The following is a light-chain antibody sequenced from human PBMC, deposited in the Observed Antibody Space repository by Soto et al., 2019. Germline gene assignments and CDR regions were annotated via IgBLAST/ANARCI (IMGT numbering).Light chain of an antibody. CDR2: SAS. CDR3: QQYNNWPLT. Sequence: VLTQSPATLSVSPGERATLSCRASQSVGSSIAWYRQRPGQTPTLLIYSASTRATGVPARCSGSGSGTEFTLTISSLQSEDAAVYYCQQYNNWPLTFGGGTKVDIK. J-gene: IGKJ4*01. CDR1: QSVGSS. V-gene: IGKV3-15*01.